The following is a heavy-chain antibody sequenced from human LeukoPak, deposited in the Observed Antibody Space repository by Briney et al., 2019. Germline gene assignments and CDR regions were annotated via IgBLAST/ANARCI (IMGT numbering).Heavy chain of an antibody. V-gene: IGHV3-13*05. CDR2: IGTAGDP. Sequence: GGSLRLSCAASGFTFSSYDMHWVRQATGKGLEWVSAIGTAGDPYYPGSVKGRFTISRENAKNSSYLQMNSLRAGDTAVYYCARGYCSGGSCYPPNDKFDCWGQGTLVTVSS. CDR1: GFTFSSYD. D-gene: IGHD2-15*01. CDR3: ARGYCSGGSCYPPNDKFDC. J-gene: IGHJ4*02.